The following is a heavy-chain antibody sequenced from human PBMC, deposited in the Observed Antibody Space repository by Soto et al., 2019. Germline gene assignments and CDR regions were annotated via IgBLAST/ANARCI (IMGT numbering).Heavy chain of an antibody. Sequence: QITLKESGPTLVKPTQTLTLTCTFSGFSLSTSGVGVAWIRQPPGKALEWLALVYWDDDKRYRPSLESRLAITQATSKTQVVLTMPNMASVDTATYYCAYLPCSGGSCYWFSFSGMDVWGQGTTVTVSS. D-gene: IGHD2-15*01. CDR3: AYLPCSGGSCYWFSFSGMDV. CDR2: VYWDDDK. V-gene: IGHV2-5*02. CDR1: GFSLSTSGVG. J-gene: IGHJ6*02.